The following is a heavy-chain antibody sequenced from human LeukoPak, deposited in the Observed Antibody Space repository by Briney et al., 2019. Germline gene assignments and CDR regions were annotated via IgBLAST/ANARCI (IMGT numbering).Heavy chain of an antibody. Sequence: GGSLRLFCAASGFTFSNYWMSWVRQAPGKGLEWVANIKQDESEKYYVDSVKGRFTISRHNAKNSLYLQMNSLRAEDTAVYYCARDPESSSWLYMDVWGKGTPVTVSS. J-gene: IGHJ6*03. D-gene: IGHD6-13*01. V-gene: IGHV3-7*01. CDR3: ARDPESSSWLYMDV. CDR2: IKQDESEK. CDR1: GFTFSNYW.